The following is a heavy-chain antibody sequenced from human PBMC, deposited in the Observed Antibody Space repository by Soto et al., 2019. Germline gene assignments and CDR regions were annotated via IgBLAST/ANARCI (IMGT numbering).Heavy chain of an antibody. J-gene: IGHJ2*01. D-gene: IGHD3-3*01. V-gene: IGHV4-30-2*01. CDR2: IFHTGST. CDR3: ARVKVGDLFRFNWFFDL. Sequence: TLSLTCTVSGGSISSGNFSWTWIRQPPGKGLEWIAYIFHTGSTFYNSSLKPRVSISVDRSKNQSSLKLKSVTETDTAVYYCARVKVGDLFRFNWFFDLWGRGTLVTVSS. CDR1: GGSISSGNFS.